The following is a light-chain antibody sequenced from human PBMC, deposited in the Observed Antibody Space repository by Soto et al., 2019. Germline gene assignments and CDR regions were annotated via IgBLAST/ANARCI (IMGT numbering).Light chain of an antibody. J-gene: IGKJ5*01. CDR2: ITF. CDR1: HGISSW. Sequence: IQMTQSPSPVSASFRDRVTITCRASHGISSWFAWNQQKPGKAPNLLIYITFRLQSGVPPRFRGSGSGTDFTLTITRLQPEDVATYFCQQYDNLPITFGQGTRLEIK. V-gene: IGKV1-12*01. CDR3: QQYDNLPIT.